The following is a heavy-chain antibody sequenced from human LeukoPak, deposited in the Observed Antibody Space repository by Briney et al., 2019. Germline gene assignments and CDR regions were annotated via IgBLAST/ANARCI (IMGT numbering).Heavy chain of an antibody. V-gene: IGHV3-48*04. CDR1: GFTFSSYS. Sequence: QAGGSLRLSCAASGFTFSSYSMNWVRQAPGKGLEWVSYISSSSSTIYYADSVKGRFTISRDNAKNSLYLQMNSLRAEDTAVYYCARDPVWGYIAVADRYGMDVWGQGTTVTVSS. CDR2: ISSSSSTI. CDR3: ARDPVWGYIAVADRYGMDV. D-gene: IGHD6-19*01. J-gene: IGHJ6*02.